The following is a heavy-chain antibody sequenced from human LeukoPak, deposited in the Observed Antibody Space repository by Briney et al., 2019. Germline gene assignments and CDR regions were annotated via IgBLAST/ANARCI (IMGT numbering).Heavy chain of an antibody. CDR2: IKQDGSEK. CDR3: ARRVAAADYYFDY. CDR1: GFTLSSYW. V-gene: IGHV3-7*01. Sequence: GGSLRLSCAASGFTLSSYWMHWVRQAPGKGLEWVANIKQDGSEKYYVDSVKGRFTISRDNAKNSLYLQMNSLRAEDTAVYYCARRVAAADYYFDYWGQGTLVTVSS. D-gene: IGHD6-13*01. J-gene: IGHJ4*02.